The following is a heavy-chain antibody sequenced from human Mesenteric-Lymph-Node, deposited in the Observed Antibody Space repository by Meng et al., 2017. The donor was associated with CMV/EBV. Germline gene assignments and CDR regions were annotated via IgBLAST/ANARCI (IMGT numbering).Heavy chain of an antibody. Sequence: ASVKVSCKASGYSFTNYGISWVRQAPGQGLEWLGLVDPNNGVTSYAQKFQGRLTMTRDTSMTTVYMDLSSLRSEDTAVYYCARDGYGDNSDFDWGQGTLVTVSS. D-gene: IGHD3-22*01. J-gene: IGHJ4*02. CDR1: GYSFTNYG. CDR2: VDPNNGVT. V-gene: IGHV1-18*01. CDR3: ARDGYGDNSDFD.